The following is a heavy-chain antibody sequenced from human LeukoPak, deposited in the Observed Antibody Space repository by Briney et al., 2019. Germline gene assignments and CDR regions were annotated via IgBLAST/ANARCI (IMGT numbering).Heavy chain of an antibody. J-gene: IGHJ4*02. Sequence: GGSLSLSCAASGFILSRYSMNWARQAPGGGREWVSSMSSSSSYIYYADSVKGRFTISRDNANNSLYLQINSLTAEDTAVYCCARDHPYSSSSAEYYFDYWGQGTLVTVSS. CDR3: ARDHPYSSSSAEYYFDY. V-gene: IGHV3-21*01. CDR2: MSSSSSYI. CDR1: GFILSRYS. D-gene: IGHD6-6*01.